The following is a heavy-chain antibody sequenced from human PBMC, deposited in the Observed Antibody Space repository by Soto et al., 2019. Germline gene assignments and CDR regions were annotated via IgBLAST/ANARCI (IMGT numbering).Heavy chain of an antibody. CDR1: GFTFSSYW. J-gene: IGHJ4*02. V-gene: IGHV3-7*02. CDR3: ASSSNIVVVPAAMDY. D-gene: IGHD2-2*01. CDR2: IKQDGSEK. Sequence: GSLRLSCAASGFTFSSYWMSWVRQAPGKGLEWVANIKQDGSEKYYVDSVKGRFTISRDNAKNSLYLQMNSLRAEDTAVYYCASSSNIVVVPAAMDYWGQGTXVTVSS.